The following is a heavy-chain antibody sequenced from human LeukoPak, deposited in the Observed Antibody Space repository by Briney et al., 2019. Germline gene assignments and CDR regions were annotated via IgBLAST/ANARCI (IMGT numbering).Heavy chain of an antibody. CDR3: ARHSSSWARRFDP. V-gene: IGHV1-8*01. J-gene: IGHJ5*02. CDR2: MNPNSGNT. CDR1: GYTFTSYD. Sequence: ASVNVSCKASGYTFTSYDINWVRQATGQGLEWMGWMNPNSGNTGYAQKFQGRVTMTRNTSISTAYMELSSLRSEDTAVYYCARHSSSWARRFDPWGQGTLVTVSS. D-gene: IGHD6-13*01.